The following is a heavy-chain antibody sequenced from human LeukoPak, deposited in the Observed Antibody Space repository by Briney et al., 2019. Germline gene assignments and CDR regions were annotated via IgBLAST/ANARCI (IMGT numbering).Heavy chain of an antibody. V-gene: IGHV3-21*01. D-gene: IGHD3-22*01. CDR2: ISSSRNYI. CDR1: GFTFSSYS. CDR3: ARAPPVITHYYYYMDV. J-gene: IGHJ6*03. Sequence: TGGSLRLSCAASGFTFSSYSMNWVRQAPGKGLEWVPSISSSRNYIYYADSVKGRFTISTDNAKNSLYLQMNSLRVEDTAVYYCARAPPVITHYYYYMDVWGKGTTVTISS.